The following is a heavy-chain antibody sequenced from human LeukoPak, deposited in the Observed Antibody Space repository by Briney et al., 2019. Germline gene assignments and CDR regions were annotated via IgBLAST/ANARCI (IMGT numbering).Heavy chain of an antibody. Sequence: RASVKVSCKASGYTFTSYGISWVRQAPGQGLEWMGWISAYNGNTNYAQKLQGRVTMTTDTSTSTAYMELRSLRSDDTAVYYCARDLGYDYTEGITPYWGQGTLVTVSS. CDR3: ARDLGYDYTEGITPY. CDR1: GYTFTSYG. V-gene: IGHV1-18*01. D-gene: IGHD5-12*01. CDR2: ISAYNGNT. J-gene: IGHJ4*02.